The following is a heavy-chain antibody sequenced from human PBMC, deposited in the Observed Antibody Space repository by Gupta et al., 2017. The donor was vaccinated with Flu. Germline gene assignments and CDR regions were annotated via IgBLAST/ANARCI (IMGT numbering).Heavy chain of an antibody. Sequence: QVQLVPSGAEVKKPGSSVKISFKASGDTFRSHAFSWVRQAPGQGPEWVGGLTLFGTGDYAQKFQGRVTITADKATNTLYMRLGSLTSQETAVYYGARRAYCGGECFAFDIWGQGTLVTVS. J-gene: IGHJ3*02. CDR1: GDTFRSHA. CDR3: ARRAYCGGECFAFDI. CDR2: LTLFGTG. V-gene: IGHV1-69*06. D-gene: IGHD2-21*01.